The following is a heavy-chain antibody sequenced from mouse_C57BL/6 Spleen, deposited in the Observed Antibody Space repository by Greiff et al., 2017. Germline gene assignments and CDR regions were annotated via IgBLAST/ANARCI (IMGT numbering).Heavy chain of an antibody. Sequence: EVKLVESGPGLVKPSQSLSLTCSVTGYSITSGYYWNWIRQFPGNKLEWMGYISYDGSNNYNPSLKNRISITRDTSKNQFFLKLNSVTTEDTATYYCAREGANPDVWGTGTTVTVSS. V-gene: IGHV3-6*01. CDR1: GYSITSGYY. CDR3: AREGANPDV. CDR2: ISYDGSN. J-gene: IGHJ1*03. D-gene: IGHD3-1*01.